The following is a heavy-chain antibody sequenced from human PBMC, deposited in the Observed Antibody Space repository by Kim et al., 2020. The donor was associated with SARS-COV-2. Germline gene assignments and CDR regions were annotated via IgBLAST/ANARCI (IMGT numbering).Heavy chain of an antibody. CDR1: GFTFRSYE. CDR2: ISTTGSTI. Sequence: GGSLRLSCAASGFTFRSYEMNWVRQAPGKGLEWVSYISTTGSTIYYADSVKGRFTISRDNAKNSLYLQMNSLRAEDTAVYSCARDPCGGDCYSISGYYYYALDVWGQGTTVTVSS. CDR3: ARDPCGGDCYSISGYYYYALDV. J-gene: IGHJ6*02. V-gene: IGHV3-48*03. D-gene: IGHD2-21*02.